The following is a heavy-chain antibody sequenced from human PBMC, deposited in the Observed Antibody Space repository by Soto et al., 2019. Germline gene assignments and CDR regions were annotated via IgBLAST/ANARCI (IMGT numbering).Heavy chain of an antibody. J-gene: IGHJ4*02. CDR2: IYYSGST. CDR3: ARRQQWLAGYFDY. V-gene: IGHV4-39*01. D-gene: IGHD6-19*01. CDR1: GDSISSSGFY. Sequence: LSLTCAVSGDSISSSGFYWGWIRQPPGKGLEWIGSIYYSGSTYYNPSLKSRVTISVDTSKSQFSLKMRSVTAADTAVYYCARRQQWLAGYFDYWGQGTLVTVSS.